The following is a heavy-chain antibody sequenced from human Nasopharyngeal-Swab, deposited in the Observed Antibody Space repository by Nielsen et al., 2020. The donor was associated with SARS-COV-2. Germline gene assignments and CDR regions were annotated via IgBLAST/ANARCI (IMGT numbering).Heavy chain of an antibody. CDR2: IYRCGST. Sequence: GESLKISCAASGFTVSSNYMNWVRQAPGKGLEWVSVIYRCGSTYYPDSVRGRFTISRDNSKNTLCLQMNSLRAEDTAVYYCARCSGSSWFFDYWGQGTLVTVAS. V-gene: IGHV3-66*03. D-gene: IGHD6-13*01. CDR3: ARCSGSSWFFDY. CDR1: GFTVSSNY. J-gene: IGHJ4*02.